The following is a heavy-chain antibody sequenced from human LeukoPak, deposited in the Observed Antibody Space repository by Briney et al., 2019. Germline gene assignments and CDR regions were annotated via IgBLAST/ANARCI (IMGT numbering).Heavy chain of an antibody. V-gene: IGHV4-39*07. CDR3: ARDSISGSYLDDAFDI. Sequence: SETLSLTCSVSGDSITGYYWGWIRQPPGKGLEWIGNIYYTGNTYYNSSLKSRVTISLDTSKNQFSLKLSSVTAADTAVYYCARDSISGSYLDDAFDIWGQGTMVTVSS. D-gene: IGHD1-26*01. CDR1: GDSITGYY. J-gene: IGHJ3*02. CDR2: IYYTGNT.